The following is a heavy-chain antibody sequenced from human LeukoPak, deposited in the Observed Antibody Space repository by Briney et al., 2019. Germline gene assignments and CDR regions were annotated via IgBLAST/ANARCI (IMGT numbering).Heavy chain of an antibody. Sequence: SETLSLTCTVSGGSISGYHWSWIRQPPGKGLEWIGYMYYSGSTNYNPSLKSRVTISVDTSKNQFSLKLSSVTAADTAVYYCAREWGYFDYWGQGTLVTVSS. CDR2: MYYSGST. D-gene: IGHD3-16*01. CDR1: GGSISGYH. V-gene: IGHV4-59*12. J-gene: IGHJ4*02. CDR3: AREWGYFDY.